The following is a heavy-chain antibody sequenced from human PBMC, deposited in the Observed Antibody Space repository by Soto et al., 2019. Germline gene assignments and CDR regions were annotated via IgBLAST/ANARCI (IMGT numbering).Heavy chain of an antibody. V-gene: IGHV2-5*02. CDR2: IYWDDDK. J-gene: IGHJ4*02. CDR3: AHRVSNGDYGVFHY. Sequence: QITLKESGPTLVKPTQTLTLTCTFSGFSLSTSGVGVGWIRLPPGKALEWLALIYWDDDKRYSPSLKSRLTITTDTSNTQVVLTMTNMATVDTATYYCAHRVSNGDYGVFHYWGQGTLVTVSS. D-gene: IGHD4-17*01. CDR1: GFSLSTSGVG.